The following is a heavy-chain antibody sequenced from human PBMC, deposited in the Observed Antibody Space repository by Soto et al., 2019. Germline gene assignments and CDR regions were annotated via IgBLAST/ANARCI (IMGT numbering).Heavy chain of an antibody. CDR2: IYYIGST. V-gene: IGHV4-31*03. Sequence: TSETLSLTCTVSGGSISSGGYYWSWIRQHPGKGLEWIGYIYYIGSTYYNPSLKSRVTISVDTSKNQFSLKLTSVTVADTAVYYCARDKITGLFDYWGQGTLVTVSS. CDR1: GGSISSGGYY. D-gene: IGHD2-8*02. J-gene: IGHJ4*02. CDR3: ARDKITGLFDY.